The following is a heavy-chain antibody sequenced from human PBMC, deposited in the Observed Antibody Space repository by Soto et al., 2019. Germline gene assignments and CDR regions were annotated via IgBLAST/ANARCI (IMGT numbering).Heavy chain of an antibody. V-gene: IGHV4-4*07. Sequence: SETLSLTCTVSGGSISSYYWSWIRQPAGKGLEWIGRIYTSGSTNYNPSLKSRVTMSVDTSKNQFSLKLSSVTAADTAVYYCARVLFIAVAGTTGHYYYYSGMDVWGQGTTVTVPS. J-gene: IGHJ6*02. CDR2: IYTSGST. CDR3: ARVLFIAVAGTTGHYYYYSGMDV. D-gene: IGHD6-19*01. CDR1: GGSISSYY.